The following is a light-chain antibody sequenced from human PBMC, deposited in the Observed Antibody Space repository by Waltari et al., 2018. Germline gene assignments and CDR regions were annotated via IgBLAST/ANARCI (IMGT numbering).Light chain of an antibody. CDR1: QGIGDW. CDR2: KTS. J-gene: IGKJ1*01. Sequence: IQMTQSPTTLSASLGDRVTITCRASQGIGDWVAWYQQKPGKAPNLLIYKTSRLEDGVPSRVSGSGSQTEFTLTISGLQPDDFATYYCQQYISYWTFGQGTKVEMK. V-gene: IGKV1-5*03. CDR3: QQYISYWT.